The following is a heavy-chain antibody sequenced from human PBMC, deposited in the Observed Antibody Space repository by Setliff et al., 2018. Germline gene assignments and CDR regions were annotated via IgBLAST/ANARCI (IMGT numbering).Heavy chain of an antibody. CDR3: ARYDSSGYSENYYFDY. D-gene: IGHD3-22*01. CDR1: GYSIRSGNY. CDR2: VYYSGNT. V-gene: IGHV4-38-2*01. Sequence: SETLSLTCAVSGYSIRSGNYWGWIRQPPGKGLEWIGCVYYSGNTYYSPSLKSRVTMFVDTSKNQFSLMLYSVTAADTAIYYCARYDSSGYSENYYFDYWGQGTLVTVS. J-gene: IGHJ4*02.